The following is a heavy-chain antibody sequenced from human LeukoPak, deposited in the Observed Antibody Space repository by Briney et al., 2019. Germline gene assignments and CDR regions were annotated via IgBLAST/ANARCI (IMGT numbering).Heavy chain of an antibody. D-gene: IGHD3-10*01. CDR3: ASTYYYASGTYHRPVDY. J-gene: IGHJ4*02. Sequence: SETLSLTCTVSGVSIRSYYWSWIRQPPGKGLEWIGYSYYSGSANYNPSLKSRVTISVDTSKNQFSLKLTSVTAADTAVYYCASTYYYASGTYHRPVDYLGQGTLVTVSS. V-gene: IGHV4-59*08. CDR2: SYYSGSA. CDR1: GVSIRSYY.